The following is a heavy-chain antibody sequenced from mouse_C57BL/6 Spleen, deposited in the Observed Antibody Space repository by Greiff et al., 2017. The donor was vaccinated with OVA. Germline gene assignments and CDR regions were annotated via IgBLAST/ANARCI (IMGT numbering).Heavy chain of an antibody. Sequence: VQLQQPGAELVRPGSSVKLSCKASGYTFTSYWMDWVKQRPGQGLEWIGNIYPSDSENHYNQKFKDKATLTVDKSYSTAYMQLSSLTSEDSAVYYCARDYSKGYWYFDVWGTGTTVTVSS. CDR2: IYPSDSEN. CDR3: ARDYSKGYWYFDV. V-gene: IGHV1-61*01. CDR1: GYTFTSYW. J-gene: IGHJ1*03. D-gene: IGHD2-5*01.